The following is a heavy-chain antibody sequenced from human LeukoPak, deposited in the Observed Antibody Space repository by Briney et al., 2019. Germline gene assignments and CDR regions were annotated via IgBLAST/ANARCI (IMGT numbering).Heavy chain of an antibody. CDR3: ARRIVEGYYFDY. Sequence: ASVKVSCKASGYTFASYYMHWVRQAPGQGLEWMGIINPSGGSTSYAQKFQGRVTMTRDTSTSTVYMELSSLRSEDTAVYYCARRIVEGYYFDYWGQGTLVTVSS. D-gene: IGHD2-15*01. CDR2: INPSGGST. CDR1: GYTFASYY. J-gene: IGHJ4*02. V-gene: IGHV1-46*01.